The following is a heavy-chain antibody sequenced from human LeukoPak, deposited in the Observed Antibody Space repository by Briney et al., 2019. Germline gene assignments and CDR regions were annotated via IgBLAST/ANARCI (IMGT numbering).Heavy chain of an antibody. CDR3: ARDRVGPEGSFDY. CDR2: ISYSGST. D-gene: IGHD1-26*01. J-gene: IGHJ4*02. Sequence: SDTLSLTGTDSAGSITGYSWSWILQPPGKGLEWIGYISYSGSTNSNPSLKSRVTMSVDTSKNQFSLKLSSVTAADTAVYYCARDRVGPEGSFDYWGQGTLVTVSS. V-gene: IGHV4-59*01. CDR1: AGSITGYS.